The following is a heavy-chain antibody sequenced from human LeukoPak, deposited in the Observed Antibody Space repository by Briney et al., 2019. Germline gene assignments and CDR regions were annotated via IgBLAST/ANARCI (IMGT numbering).Heavy chain of an antibody. CDR2: ISYSGST. J-gene: IGHJ4*02. V-gene: IGHV4-59*01. CDR1: GGSISSYY. CDR3: ARLRGYYFDY. D-gene: IGHD3-22*01. Sequence: KASETLSLTCTVSGGSISSYYWSWIRQPPGKGLEWIGYISYSGSTNFNPSLKSRVTISVDTSKNQFSLKLSSVTAADTAVYYCARLRGYYFDYWGQGTLVTVSS.